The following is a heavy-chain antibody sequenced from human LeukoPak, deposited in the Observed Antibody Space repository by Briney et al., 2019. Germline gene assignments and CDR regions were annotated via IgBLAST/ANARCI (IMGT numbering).Heavy chain of an antibody. J-gene: IGHJ3*02. V-gene: IGHV3-23*01. CDR1: GFTFSSYG. Sequence: GGSLRLSCAASGFTFSSYGMSWVRQAPGKGLEWVSAISGSGGSTYYADSVKGRFTISRDNSKNTLYLQMNSLRAEDTAVYYCAKDRSGIVGATMGGIWGQGTMVTVSS. D-gene: IGHD1-26*01. CDR2: ISGSGGST. CDR3: AKDRSGIVGATMGGI.